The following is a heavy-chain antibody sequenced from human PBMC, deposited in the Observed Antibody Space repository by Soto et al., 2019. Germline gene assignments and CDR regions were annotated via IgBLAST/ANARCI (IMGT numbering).Heavy chain of an antibody. D-gene: IGHD2-2*01. CDR3: ARDVPDTSLFFYYYGMDV. V-gene: IGHV1-18*01. CDR1: GYSFTSYG. J-gene: IGHJ6*02. CDR2: ISTDNGNT. Sequence: QVHLVQSGAEVRKPGASVKVSCKASGYSFTSYGISWVRQAPGQGREWMGWISTDNGNTNYAHNLQGRVSMTIDPSTSTAYMELSSLGSDDTAVYYCARDVPDTSLFFYYYGMDVWGQGTTVTVSS.